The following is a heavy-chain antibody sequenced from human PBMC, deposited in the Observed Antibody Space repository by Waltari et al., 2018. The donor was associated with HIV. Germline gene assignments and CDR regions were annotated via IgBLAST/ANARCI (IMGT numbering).Heavy chain of an antibody. CDR2: IYWDDNK. CDR3: AHAYFCRSGSFFAY. J-gene: IGHJ4*02. Sequence: QITLKVSGPTTMMPTQTLTLTCTFSRFSLTPSGLGVAWILRPPGRAPEWLAVIYWDDNKHYNSSLRSKLTIYKDISKNQVLLIVGNMDPSDRATYYCAHAYFCRSGSFFAYWGQGILVSVSS. CDR1: RFSLTPSGLG. V-gene: IGHV2-5*02. D-gene: IGHD3-10*01.